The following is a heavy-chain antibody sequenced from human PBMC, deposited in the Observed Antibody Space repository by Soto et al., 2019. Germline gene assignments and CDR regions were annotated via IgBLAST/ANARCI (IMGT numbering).Heavy chain of an antibody. CDR2: ISYDGSNK. CDR3: ARDIQLEEYYFDY. Sequence: QVQLVESGGGVVQPGRSLRLSCAASGFTFSSYAMHWVRQAPGKGLEWVAVISYDGSNKYYADSVKGRFPISRDNSKNTLYLQMNSLRAEDTAVYYCARDIQLEEYYFDYWGQGTLVTVSS. V-gene: IGHV3-30-3*01. CDR1: GFTFSSYA. D-gene: IGHD5-18*01. J-gene: IGHJ4*02.